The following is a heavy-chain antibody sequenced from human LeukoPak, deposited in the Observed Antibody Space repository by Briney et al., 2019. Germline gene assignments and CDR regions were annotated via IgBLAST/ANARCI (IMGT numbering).Heavy chain of an antibody. V-gene: IGHV3-23*01. D-gene: IGHD3-10*01. CDR2: ITDNGVST. J-gene: IGHJ4*02. CDR1: GFTISSYD. Sequence: PGGSLRLSCAASGFTISSYDMSWVRQAPGKGLEWVSSITDNGVSTYYADSVKGRFTISRDNSKNMLCLQMNSLRAEDTALYYCAKDLRVHWGQGTLVTVSS. CDR3: AKDLRVH.